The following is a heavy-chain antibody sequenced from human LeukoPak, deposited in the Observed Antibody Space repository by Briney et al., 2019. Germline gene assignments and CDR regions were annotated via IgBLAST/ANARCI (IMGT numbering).Heavy chain of an antibody. J-gene: IGHJ3*02. CDR3: ARLSGYEKGYVFDI. CDR1: GFTFSSYG. CDR2: IWNDGSHK. Sequence: GGSLRLSCAASGFTFSSYGMHWVRPAPGRGLERVTVIWNDGSHKYYADSVKGRFTISRDNSKNTLYLQMNSLRDEDTAVYYCARLSGYEKGYVFDIWGQGTMVTVSS. D-gene: IGHD5-12*01. V-gene: IGHV3-33*01.